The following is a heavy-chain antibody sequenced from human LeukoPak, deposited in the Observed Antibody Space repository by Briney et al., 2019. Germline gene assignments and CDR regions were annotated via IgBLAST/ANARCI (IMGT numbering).Heavy chain of an antibody. CDR2: IYTSGST. Sequence: SETLSLTCTVSGGSISSGSYYWSWIRQPAGKGLEWIGRIYTSGSTNYNPSLKSRVTISVDTSKNQFSLKLSSVTAADTAVYYCALGNWAQDAFDIWGQGTMVTVSS. CDR1: GGSISSGSYY. V-gene: IGHV4-61*02. J-gene: IGHJ3*02. CDR3: ALGNWAQDAFDI. D-gene: IGHD7-27*01.